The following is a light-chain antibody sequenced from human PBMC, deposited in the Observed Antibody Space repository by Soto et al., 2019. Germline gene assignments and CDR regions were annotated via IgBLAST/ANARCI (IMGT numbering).Light chain of an antibody. CDR2: EVN. V-gene: IGLV2-14*01. Sequence: QSVLTQPASVSGSPGQSVTISCTGTSSDVGGYDYVSWYQQHPGTAPKLILYEVNNRPSGVSNRFSGSKSGNTASLIISGLQTEDEANYYCSAYTTSNPLIFGTGTKLTVL. J-gene: IGLJ1*01. CDR3: SAYTTSNPLI. CDR1: SSDVGGYDY.